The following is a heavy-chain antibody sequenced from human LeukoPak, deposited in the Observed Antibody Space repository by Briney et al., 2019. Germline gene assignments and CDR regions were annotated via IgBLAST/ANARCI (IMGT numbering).Heavy chain of an antibody. CDR1: GFTFSSYG. D-gene: IGHD3-10*01. Sequence: PGGSVRLSCAASGFTFSSYGMHWVRQAPGKGLEGVGGISCDGSNKYYADSVKGRLTLPEDQSKHPLYQQMNRLRAEDTDVYYCANGTMVRGVITGGPSGGSMDLWGKGSTVTDSS. V-gene: IGHV3-30*18. CDR3: ANGTMVRGVITGGPSGGSMDL. J-gene: IGHJ6*04. CDR2: ISCDGSNK.